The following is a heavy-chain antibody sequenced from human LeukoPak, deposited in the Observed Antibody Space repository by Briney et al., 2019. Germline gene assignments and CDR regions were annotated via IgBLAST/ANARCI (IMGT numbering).Heavy chain of an antibody. CDR1: GGSISNYY. V-gene: IGHV4-39*01. J-gene: IGHJ4*02. Sequence: SETLSLTCTVSGGSISNYYWSWIRQSPGKGLEWIGSIYYSGTTYYNPSLKTRVTIFVDTSKNQFSLKLSSVTAADTAVYYCARLVGAATDPFDYWGQGTLVTVSS. CDR2: IYYSGTT. CDR3: ARLVGAATDPFDY. D-gene: IGHD1-26*01.